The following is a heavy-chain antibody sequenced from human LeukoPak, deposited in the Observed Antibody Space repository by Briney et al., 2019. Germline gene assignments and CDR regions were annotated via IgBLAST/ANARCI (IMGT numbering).Heavy chain of an antibody. CDR3: AKRGEGFGVALDS. Sequence: SETLSLICTVSGGSISNYYLSWIRQPPGKGLEWIGYIYYSGGTNYNPSLKSRVTISVDTSKNQFSLQLSSVTAADTAVYYCAKRGEGFGVALDSWGQGTLVTVSS. V-gene: IGHV4-59*08. CDR2: IYYSGGT. D-gene: IGHD3-10*01. CDR1: GGSISNYY. J-gene: IGHJ4*02.